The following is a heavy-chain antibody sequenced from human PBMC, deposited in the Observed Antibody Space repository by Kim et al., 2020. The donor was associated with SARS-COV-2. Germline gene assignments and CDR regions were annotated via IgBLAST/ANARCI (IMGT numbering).Heavy chain of an antibody. CDR2: INTNTGNP. CDR3: ARGEITMVRGVNMGSSGMGLYYYYGMDV. CDR1: GYTFTSYA. V-gene: IGHV7-4-1*02. J-gene: IGHJ6*02. D-gene: IGHD3-10*01. Sequence: ASVKVSCKASGYTFTSYAMNWVRQAPGQGLEWMGWINTNTGNPTYAQGFTGRFVFSLDTSVSTAYLQISSLKAEDTAVYYCARGEITMVRGVNMGSSGMGLYYYYGMDVWGQGTTVTVSS.